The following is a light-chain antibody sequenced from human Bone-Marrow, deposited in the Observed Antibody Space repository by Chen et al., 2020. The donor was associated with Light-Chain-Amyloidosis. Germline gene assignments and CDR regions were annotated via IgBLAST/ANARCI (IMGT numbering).Light chain of an antibody. CDR3: RSYTTRTTLEV. Sequence: QSALTQPASVSGSPGQSITISCTGTRSDIGGYQYVSWYQQHPGEAPKLMIYDVSRRPSGVYNRFSGSKSGNTASLTISGLQAVDEADYYCRSYTTRTTLEVFGTGTKVTVL. CDR2: DVS. CDR1: RSDIGGYQY. J-gene: IGLJ1*01. V-gene: IGLV2-14*03.